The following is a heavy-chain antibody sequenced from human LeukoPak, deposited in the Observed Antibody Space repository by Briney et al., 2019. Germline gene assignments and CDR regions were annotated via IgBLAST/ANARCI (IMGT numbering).Heavy chain of an antibody. CDR2: ISSGSNYI. Sequence: GGSLRLSCAASGFTFSIYSMNWVRQAPGKGLEWVSFISSGSNYIYYADSVKGRFTISRDNAKNSLYLQMNSLRSEDTAVYYCAAGLRITTSDAFDIWGQGTMVTVSS. D-gene: IGHD3-3*01. CDR3: AAGLRITTSDAFDI. J-gene: IGHJ3*02. CDR1: GFTFSIYS. V-gene: IGHV3-21*04.